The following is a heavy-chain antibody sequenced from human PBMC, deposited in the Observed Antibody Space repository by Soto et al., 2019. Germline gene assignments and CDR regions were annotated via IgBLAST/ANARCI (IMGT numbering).Heavy chain of an antibody. CDR2: ISSSGSTI. CDR1: GFTFSIYE. CDR3: ARDRGYYGSGSYGAY. J-gene: IGHJ4*02. D-gene: IGHD3-10*01. Sequence: EVQLVESGGGLVQPGGSLRLSCAASGFTFSIYEMNWVRQAPGKGLEWVSYISSSGSTIYYADSVKGRFTISRDNAKNALYLQMNSLRAEDTAVYYGARDRGYYGSGSYGAYWGQGTLVTVSS. V-gene: IGHV3-48*03.